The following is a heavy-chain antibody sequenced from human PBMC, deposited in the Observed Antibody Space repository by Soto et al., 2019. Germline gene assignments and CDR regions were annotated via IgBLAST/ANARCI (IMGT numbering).Heavy chain of an antibody. CDR3: ARGVAGSGFDL. Sequence: SQTLSLTCAISGDSVSSNTAAWNWIRSSPSRGLEWLGRTYYRSNWRHDYAVSVKSRSTVNPDTSKNHFSLQLNSVTPDDTAVYYCARGVAGSGFDLWGQGTLVTVPS. D-gene: IGHD6-19*01. CDR2: TYYRSNWRH. V-gene: IGHV6-1*01. CDR1: GDSVSSNTAA. J-gene: IGHJ4*02.